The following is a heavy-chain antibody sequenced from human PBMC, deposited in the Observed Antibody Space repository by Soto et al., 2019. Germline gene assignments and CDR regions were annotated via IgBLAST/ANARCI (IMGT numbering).Heavy chain of an antibody. CDR1: GYTFYSHS. D-gene: IGHD5-18*01. V-gene: IGHV1-18*01. Sequence: QAQLVQSGAEVKKPGASVKVSCKASGYTFYSHSISWVRQAPGQGLEWMGRISADNRNTKYAQKFRGRVTMTTDTSTSTVYMELRNLRSNDTAVYYCERWIQQDYYYGMDVWGQGTTVTVSS. J-gene: IGHJ6*02. CDR2: ISADNRNT. CDR3: ERWIQQDYYYGMDV.